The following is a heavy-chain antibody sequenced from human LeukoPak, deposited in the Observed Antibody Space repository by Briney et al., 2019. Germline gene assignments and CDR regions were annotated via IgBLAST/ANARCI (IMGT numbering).Heavy chain of an antibody. CDR1: GYSITSGYY. J-gene: IGHJ4*02. D-gene: IGHD4-11*01. V-gene: IGHV4-38-2*01. CDR3: ARRYSNYFFDY. Sequence: KPSETLSLTCAVSGYSITSGYYWAWIRQPPGKGLEWIGSIYHSGSTYYNASLKSRVTISVDTSKNQFSLKLSSVTAADTAVYYCARRYSNYFFDYWGQGTLVTVSS. CDR2: IYHSGST.